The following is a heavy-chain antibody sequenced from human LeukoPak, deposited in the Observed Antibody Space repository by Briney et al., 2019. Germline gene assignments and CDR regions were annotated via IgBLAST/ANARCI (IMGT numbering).Heavy chain of an antibody. J-gene: IGHJ4*02. D-gene: IGHD6-13*01. V-gene: IGHV3-7*03. CDR2: IKQDGSEK. CDR3: ARDMLLVGSSTFFDY. CDR1: GFTFSSYW. Sequence: GGSLRLSCAASGFTFSSYWMSWVRQAPGKGLEWVANIKQDGSEKYYVDSVKGRFTISRDNAKNSLYLQMNSLRAKDTAVYYCARDMLLVGSSTFFDYWGQGTLVTVSS.